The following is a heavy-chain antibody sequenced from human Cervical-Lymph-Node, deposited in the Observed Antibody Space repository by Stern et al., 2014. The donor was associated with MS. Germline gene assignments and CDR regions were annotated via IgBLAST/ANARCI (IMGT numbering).Heavy chain of an antibody. CDR2: IIPIFGTS. D-gene: IGHD1-14*01. CDR3: ARDTGTSSGKSFAF. Sequence: QMQLVQSGPEVRKPGSSVKVSCQASGGTLSNYAISWVRQAPGQGLEWMGGIIPIFGTSNYAQKFQDRVRITADEYTSTAYMEMYSVRYEDTAVYYCARDTGTSSGKSFAFWGQGTLVTVSS. CDR1: GGTLSNYA. V-gene: IGHV1-69*01. J-gene: IGHJ4*02.